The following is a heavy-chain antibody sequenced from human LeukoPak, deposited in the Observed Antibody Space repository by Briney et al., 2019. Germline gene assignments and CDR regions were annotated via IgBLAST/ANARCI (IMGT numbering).Heavy chain of an antibody. CDR2: ISGSGGST. CDR1: GFTFSSYA. V-gene: IGHV3-23*01. J-gene: IGHJ4*02. D-gene: IGHD3-22*01. CDR3: AKGTYYYDIPGVGGSVRPLDY. Sequence: GGSLRLSCAASGFTFSSYAMSWVRQAPGKGLEWVSAISGSGGSTYYADSVKGRFTISRDNSKNTLYLQMNSLRAEDTAVYYCAKGTYYYDIPGVGGSVRPLDYWGQGTLVTVSS.